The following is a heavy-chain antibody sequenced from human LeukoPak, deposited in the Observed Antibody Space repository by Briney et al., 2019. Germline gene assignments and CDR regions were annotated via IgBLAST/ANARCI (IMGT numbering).Heavy chain of an antibody. D-gene: IGHD5-18*01. CDR3: ARDLPEGYSYGPFDY. V-gene: IGHV4-59*01. CDR1: GGSISSYY. CDR2: IYYSGST. J-gene: IGHJ4*02. Sequence: SETLSLTCTVSGGSISSYYWSWIRQPPGKGLEWIGYIYYSGSTNYNPSLKSRVTISVDTSKNQFSLKLSSVTAADTAVYYCARDLPEGYSYGPFDYWGQGTLVTVSS.